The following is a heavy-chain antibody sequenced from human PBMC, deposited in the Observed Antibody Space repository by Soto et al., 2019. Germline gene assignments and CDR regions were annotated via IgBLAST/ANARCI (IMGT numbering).Heavy chain of an antibody. CDR1: GFTFSTYG. V-gene: IGHV3-30*18. CDR2: ISYDGSNK. J-gene: IGHJ6*02. Sequence: GGSLRLSCAASGFTFSTYGMQWVRQAPGKGLEWVAVISYDGSNKYYADSVKGRFTISRDNSKNTLYLQMNSLRAEDTAVYYCAKDRVGDHRLSYYGMDVWGQGTTVTVSS. D-gene: IGHD3-16*01. CDR3: AKDRVGDHRLSYYGMDV.